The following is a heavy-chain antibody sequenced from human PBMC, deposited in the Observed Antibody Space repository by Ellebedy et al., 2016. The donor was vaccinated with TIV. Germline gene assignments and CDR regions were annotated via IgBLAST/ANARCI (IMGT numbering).Heavy chain of an antibody. CDR2: ITDSGDST. D-gene: IGHD6-19*01. V-gene: IGHV3-23*01. CDR3: ATNSGFYMN. J-gene: IGHJ4*02. CDR1: GFVFSTYA. Sequence: PGGSLRLSCEASGFVFSTYALTWVRQAPGKGLEWVSTITDSGDSTYYADSVKGRFTISRDNSKNTLYLQMSRLRAEDTAVYYCATNSGFYMNWGQGTLVPVSS.